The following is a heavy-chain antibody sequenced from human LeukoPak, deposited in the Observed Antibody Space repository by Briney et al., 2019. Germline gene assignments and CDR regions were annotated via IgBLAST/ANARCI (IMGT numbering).Heavy chain of an antibody. V-gene: IGHV3-21*06. J-gene: IGHJ6*03. D-gene: IGHD7-27*01. CDR2: ISSGSSYI. Sequence: PGGSLRLSCAASGFTFSSYSMTWVRQAPGKGLEWVASISSGSSYIKYSDSVRGRFVVSRDNVKNSMYLQMSSLRAEDTAVYYCARLTGRDYYYYYMDVWGKGTTVTVSS. CDR3: ARLTGRDYYYYYMDV. CDR1: GFTFSSYS.